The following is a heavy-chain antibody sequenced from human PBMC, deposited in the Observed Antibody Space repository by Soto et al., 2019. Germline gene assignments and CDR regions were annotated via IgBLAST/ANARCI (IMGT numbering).Heavy chain of an antibody. J-gene: IGHJ4*01. CDR3: AGGSSSWYVSFDD. D-gene: IGHD6-13*01. CDR1: GFPFSSNW. Sequence: GGSLRRSCAASGFPFSSNWMHWVRQATGKGLVWVSRINSNGSITSHAAYVKGQFTLSRDNAKNTLYLQGNSRRAGNTAGYYCAGGSSSWYVSFDDWGHGILVSVCS. CDR2: INSNGSIT. V-gene: IGHV3-74*01.